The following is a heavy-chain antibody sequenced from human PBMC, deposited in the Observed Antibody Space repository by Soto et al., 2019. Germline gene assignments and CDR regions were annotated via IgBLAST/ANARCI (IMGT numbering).Heavy chain of an antibody. CDR2: IIPIFGTA. CDR3: ARIASRGRGQYYYYYGMDV. CDR1: GGTFSSYA. V-gene: IGHV1-69*01. J-gene: IGHJ6*02. D-gene: IGHD6-6*01. Sequence: QVQLVQSGAEVKKPGSSVKVSCKASGGTFSSYAISWVRQAPGQGLEWMGGIIPIFGTANYAQKFQGRVTITADESTSTAYMELSSLRSEDTAVYYCARIASRGRGQYYYYYGMDVWGQGTMVTVSS.